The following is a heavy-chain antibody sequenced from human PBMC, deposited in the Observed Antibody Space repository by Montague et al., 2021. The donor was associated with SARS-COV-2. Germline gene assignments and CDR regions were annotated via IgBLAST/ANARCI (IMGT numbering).Heavy chain of an antibody. V-gene: IGHV4-28*03. Sequence: SETLSLTCAVYLHSSVGKRRHRSEEHTPELKSLAWLVCLHLLGNKYYNPSLKSRVTISVDTSKSQFSLKLSSVTAADTAVYYCARDTAMAPSFVYWGQGTLGTVYS. J-gene: IGHJ4*02. D-gene: IGHD5-18*01. CDR2: LHLLGNK. CDR3: ARDTAMAPSFVY. CDR1: LHSSVGKRRH.